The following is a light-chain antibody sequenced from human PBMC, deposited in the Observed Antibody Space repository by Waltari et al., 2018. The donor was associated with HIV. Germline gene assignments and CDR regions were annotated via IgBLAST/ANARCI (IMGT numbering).Light chain of an antibody. V-gene: IGLV2-23*02. CDR3: CSFARSSTWV. J-gene: IGLJ3*02. Sequence: QSALTQPASVSGSPGQSITISCTGTSSNIGSYNLVSWYQQHPGKAPNIMVYEVNTRPSGISNRFSGSKSGNTASLTISGLQAEDEADYYCCSFARSSTWVFGGGTKLSVL. CDR1: SSNIGSYNL. CDR2: EVN.